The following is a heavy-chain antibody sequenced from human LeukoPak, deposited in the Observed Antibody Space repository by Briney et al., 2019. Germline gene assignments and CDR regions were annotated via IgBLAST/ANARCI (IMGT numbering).Heavy chain of an antibody. D-gene: IGHD5-18*01. CDR3: AKTWIQLWLLAY. CDR1: GFTFGSYG. CDR2: IRYDGSNK. V-gene: IGHV3-30*02. Sequence: PGGSLRLSCAASGFTFGSYGMHWVRQAPGKGLEWVAFIRYDGSNKYYAGSVKGRFTISRDNSKNTLYLQMNSLRAEDTAVYYCAKTWIQLWLLAYWGQGTLVTVSS. J-gene: IGHJ4*02.